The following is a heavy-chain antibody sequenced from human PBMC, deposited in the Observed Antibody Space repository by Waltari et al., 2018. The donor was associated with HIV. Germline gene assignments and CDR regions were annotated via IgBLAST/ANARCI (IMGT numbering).Heavy chain of an antibody. CDR1: GYTFSNYG. Sequence: HVQLVLSGAEVKKPGASVKVSCKASGYTFSNYGIIWVRQAPGQGLERMGWITAYNGNTNYAQKLQGRVTMTTDTSTSTAYMELRRLRSDDTAVYYCARGWDTLTDYYTVDYWGQGTLVTVSS. D-gene: IGHD3-9*01. J-gene: IGHJ4*02. CDR3: ARGWDTLTDYYTVDY. V-gene: IGHV1-18*01. CDR2: ITAYNGNT.